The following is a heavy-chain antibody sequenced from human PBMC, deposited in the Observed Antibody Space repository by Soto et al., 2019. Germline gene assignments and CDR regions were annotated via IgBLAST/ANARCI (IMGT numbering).Heavy chain of an antibody. D-gene: IGHD2-15*01. CDR3: ARARYCSGGICYSGYYGMDV. Sequence: QVQLVQSGAEVKKPGSSVKVSCKASGGTFSSYAISWVRQAPGQGLEWMGGIIPIFGTANYAQKFQGRVTITADKSTSTAYMELSSLRSEDTAVYYCARARYCSGGICYSGYYGMDVWGQGTTVTVSS. V-gene: IGHV1-69*06. CDR1: GGTFSSYA. J-gene: IGHJ6*02. CDR2: IIPIFGTA.